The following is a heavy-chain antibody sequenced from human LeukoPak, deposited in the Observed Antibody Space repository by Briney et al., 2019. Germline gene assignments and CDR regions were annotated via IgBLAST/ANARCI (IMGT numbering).Heavy chain of an antibody. D-gene: IGHD3-16*02. CDR1: GGSFSGYY. Sequence: PSETLSLTCAVYGGSFSGYYWSWIRQPPGKGLEWIGEINHSGSTNYNPSLKSRVTISVDTSKNQFSLKLSSVTAADTAVYYCARNFNVWGSYPFDYWGQGTLVTVSS. CDR2: INHSGST. J-gene: IGHJ4*02. CDR3: ARNFNVWGSYPFDY. V-gene: IGHV4-34*01.